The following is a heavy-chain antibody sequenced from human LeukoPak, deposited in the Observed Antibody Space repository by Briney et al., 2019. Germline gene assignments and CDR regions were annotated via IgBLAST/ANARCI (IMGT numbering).Heavy chain of an antibody. CDR1: GFTFSSSS. D-gene: IGHD3-3*01. V-gene: IGHV3-21*01. CDR3: ATSDDLWSGMDN. J-gene: IGHJ4*02. CDR2: ISSSSSYI. Sequence: GGSLRLSCEVSGFTFSSSSMNWVRQAPGKGLEWVSSISSSSSYIYYADSVKGRFTISRDNAKNSLYLQMDSLRADDTAVYYCATSDDLWSGMDNWGQGTLVTVSS.